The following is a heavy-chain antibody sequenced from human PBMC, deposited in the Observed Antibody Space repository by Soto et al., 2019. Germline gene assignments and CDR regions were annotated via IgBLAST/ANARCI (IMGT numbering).Heavy chain of an antibody. Sequence: QVQLVQSGGEEKKPGASVKVSCEASGYTFTAYAIHWLRQAPGQRLEWMAWINPGNGNTRYSQKFLGRVSITRDTSESTAYLELDSLRSEDTAVYYCARSAISPYGGLIGPFDYGGQGNLVTVSS. CDR3: ARSAISPYGGLIGPFDY. J-gene: IGHJ4*02. CDR2: INPGNGNT. D-gene: IGHD3-16*02. CDR1: GYTFTAYA. V-gene: IGHV1-3*05.